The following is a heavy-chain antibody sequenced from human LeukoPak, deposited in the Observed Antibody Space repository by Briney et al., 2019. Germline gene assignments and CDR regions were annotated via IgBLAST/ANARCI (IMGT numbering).Heavy chain of an antibody. CDR1: GFTVSSNY. D-gene: IGHD6-13*01. CDR3: AKDRAQQLVLDF. CDR2: IYSGGST. V-gene: IGHV3-53*01. J-gene: IGHJ4*02. Sequence: GGSLRLSCAASGFTVSSNYMSWVRQAPGKGLEWVSVIYSGGSTYYSDSVKGRFTISRDNSKNTLFLQMNSLRAEDTAVYYCAKDRAQQLVLDFWGQGTLVTVSS.